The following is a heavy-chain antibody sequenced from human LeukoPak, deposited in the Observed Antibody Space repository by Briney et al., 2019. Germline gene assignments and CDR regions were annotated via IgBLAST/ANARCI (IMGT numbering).Heavy chain of an antibody. V-gene: IGHV4-39*07. J-gene: IGHJ4*02. CDR1: GGSISSSSYY. CDR2: IYYSGST. Sequence: SETLSLTCTVSGGSISSSSYYWGWIRQPPGKGLEWIGSIYYSGSTNYNPSLKSRVTISVDTSKNQFSLKLSSVTAADTAVYYCARDHGSGWTWAYDYWGQGTLVTVSS. CDR3: ARDHGSGWTWAYDY. D-gene: IGHD6-19*01.